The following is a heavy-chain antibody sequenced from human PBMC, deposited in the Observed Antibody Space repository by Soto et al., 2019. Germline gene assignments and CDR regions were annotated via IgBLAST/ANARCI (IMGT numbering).Heavy chain of an antibody. CDR1: GYTISNYG. CDR3: ARLSRIVATILDY. D-gene: IGHD5-12*01. J-gene: IGHJ4*02. CDR2: IDAGNGNT. Sequence: ASVKVSCKASGYTISNYGIHWVRQAPGQRLEWMGLIDAGNGNTKYSQKFQGRVTLTRDTSASTAYMELSSLRSEDAAVYYCARLSRIVATILDYWGQGTLVTVSS. V-gene: IGHV1-3*01.